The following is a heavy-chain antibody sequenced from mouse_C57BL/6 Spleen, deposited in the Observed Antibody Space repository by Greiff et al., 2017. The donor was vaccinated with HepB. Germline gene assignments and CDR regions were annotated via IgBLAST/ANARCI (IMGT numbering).Heavy chain of an antibody. CDR2: INPNNGGT. D-gene: IGHD3-3*01. Sequence: EVKLQQSGPELVKPGASVKMSCKASGYTFTDYNMHWVKQSHGKSLEWIGYINPNNGGTSYNQKFKGKATLTVNKSSSTAYMELRSLTSEDSAVYYCARGRGRPFDYWGQGTTLTVSS. J-gene: IGHJ2*01. CDR1: GYTFTDYN. CDR3: ARGRGRPFDY. V-gene: IGHV1-22*01.